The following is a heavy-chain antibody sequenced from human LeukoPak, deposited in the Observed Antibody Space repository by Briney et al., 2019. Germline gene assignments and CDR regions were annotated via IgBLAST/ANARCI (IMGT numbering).Heavy chain of an antibody. CDR1: GYTFTSYG. CDR2: ISAYNGNT. Sequence: ASVKVSSTASGYTFTSYGISWVRQAPGQGLEWMGWISAYNGNTNYAQKLQGRVTITTDTSTSTAYMERMSLRSDDTAVYYCARDPHPKYSGSYLDAWGQGTLVTVSS. J-gene: IGHJ5*02. CDR3: ARDPHPKYSGSYLDA. D-gene: IGHD1-26*01. V-gene: IGHV1-18*01.